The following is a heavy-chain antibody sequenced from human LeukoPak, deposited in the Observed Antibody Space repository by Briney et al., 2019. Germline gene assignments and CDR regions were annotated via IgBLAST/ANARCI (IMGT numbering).Heavy chain of an antibody. J-gene: IGHJ4*02. D-gene: IGHD1-26*01. Sequence: ASVKVSCKASGYTFTSYDINWVRQATGQGLEWMGWMNPNSGNTGYAQKFQGRVTMTRNTSISTACMELSSLRSEDTAVYYCARIVGATILDEFGWTEYYFDYWGQGTLVTVSS. CDR3: ARIVGATILDEFGWTEYYFDY. CDR1: GYTFTSYD. CDR2: MNPNSGNT. V-gene: IGHV1-8*01.